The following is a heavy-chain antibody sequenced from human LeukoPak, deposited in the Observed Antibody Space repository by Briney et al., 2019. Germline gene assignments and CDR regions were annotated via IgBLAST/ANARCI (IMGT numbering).Heavy chain of an antibody. J-gene: IGHJ4*02. Sequence: GGSLRLSCAASGFTFSSYSMNWVRQAPGKGLEWVSSIGSSSSYIYYADSVKGRFTISRDNAKNSLYLQMNSLRAEDTAVYYCARAYDYSNYVVDYWGQGTLVTVSS. CDR3: ARAYDYSNYVVDY. D-gene: IGHD4-11*01. CDR2: IGSSSSYI. V-gene: IGHV3-21*01. CDR1: GFTFSSYS.